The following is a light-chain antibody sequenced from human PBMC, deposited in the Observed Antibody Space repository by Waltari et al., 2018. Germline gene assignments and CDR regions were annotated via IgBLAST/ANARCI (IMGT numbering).Light chain of an antibody. CDR2: KAS. CDR3: QQYNNYPYT. J-gene: IGKJ2*01. CDR1: QSISSW. V-gene: IGKV1-5*03. Sequence: DIQVTQSPSTLSASLGDRVTITCRASQSISSWFAWYQQKPGKAPKILIKKASSLESGVPSRFTGSGSGTEFTLTISSLQPDDFATYYCQQYNNYPYTFGQGTKLEIK.